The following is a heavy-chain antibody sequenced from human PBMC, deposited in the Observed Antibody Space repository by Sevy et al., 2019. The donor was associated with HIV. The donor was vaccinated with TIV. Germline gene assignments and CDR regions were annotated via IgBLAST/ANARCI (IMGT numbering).Heavy chain of an antibody. CDR3: AAAREYYEDSSGYFDY. Sequence: ASVKVSCKVSGYTLTKLSMHWVRQAPGKGLEWMGRFDPEDGETIFAQKFQGRVTMTEDTSTDTAYMELSSLRSEDTAVYYCAAAREYYEDSSGYFDYWGQGTLVTVSS. CDR1: GYTLTKLS. V-gene: IGHV1-24*01. D-gene: IGHD3-22*01. J-gene: IGHJ4*02. CDR2: FDPEDGET.